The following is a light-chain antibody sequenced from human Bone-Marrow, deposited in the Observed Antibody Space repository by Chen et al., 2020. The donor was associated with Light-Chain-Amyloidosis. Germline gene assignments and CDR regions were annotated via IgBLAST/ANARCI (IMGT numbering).Light chain of an antibody. Sequence: SYELTQPPSVSVSPGQTARITCSGDDLPTKYAYWYQQKPGQAPVLVIHRATWRPSGISERFSGSSSGTTATLTISGVQAEDEADYHCQSADSSGTYEVIFGGGTKLTVL. V-gene: IGLV3-25*03. CDR3: QSADSSGTYEVI. J-gene: IGLJ2*01. CDR1: DLPTKY. CDR2: RAT.